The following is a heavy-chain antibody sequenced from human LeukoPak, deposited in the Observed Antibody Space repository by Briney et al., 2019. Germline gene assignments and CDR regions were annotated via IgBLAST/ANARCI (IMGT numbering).Heavy chain of an antibody. CDR2: ISYDGSNK. J-gene: IGHJ4*02. V-gene: IGHV3-30*18. D-gene: IGHD3-3*01. CDR1: GFTFSSYG. Sequence: GRSLRLSCAASGFTFSSYGMHWVRQAPGKGLEWVAFISYDGSNKYYADSVKGRFTISRDNSKNTLYLQMNSLRAEDTAVYYCAKGDFWSGYWVDYWGQGTLVTVSS. CDR3: AKGDFWSGYWVDY.